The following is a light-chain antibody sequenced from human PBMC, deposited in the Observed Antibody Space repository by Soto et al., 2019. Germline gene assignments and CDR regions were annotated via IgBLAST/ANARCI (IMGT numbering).Light chain of an antibody. CDR3: SSYAGSNNLYV. Sequence: QSALTQPPSASGSPGQSVTISCTGTSSDVGGYNYVSWYKQHPGKAPKLMIYEVTKRPSGVPDRFSGCKSGNTASLTVSGLQAEDEADYYCSSYAGSNNLYVFGTGTKMTVL. J-gene: IGLJ1*01. CDR1: SSDVGGYNY. CDR2: EVT. V-gene: IGLV2-8*01.